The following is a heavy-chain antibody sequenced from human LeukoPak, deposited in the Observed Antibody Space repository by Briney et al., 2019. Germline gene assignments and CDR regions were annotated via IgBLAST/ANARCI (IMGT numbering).Heavy chain of an antibody. CDR1: GYSFTSYW. D-gene: IGHD3-3*01. J-gene: IGHJ5*02. V-gene: IGHV5-51*01. CDR2: IYPGDSDT. Sequence: GESLKISCKGSGYSFTSYWIGWVRQMPGKGLEWMGIIYPGDSDTRYSPSFQGQVTISADKSISTAYLQWSSLKASDTAMYYCAGRITIFGVAQNWFDPWGQGTLVTVSS. CDR3: AGRITIFGVAQNWFDP.